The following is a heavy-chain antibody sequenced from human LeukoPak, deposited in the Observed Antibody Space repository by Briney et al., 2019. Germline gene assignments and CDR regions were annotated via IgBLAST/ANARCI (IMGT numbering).Heavy chain of an antibody. V-gene: IGHV1-69*06. D-gene: IGHD2-2*01. Sequence: SVKVSCKASGYTFTGYYMHWVRQAPGQGLEWMGGIMPISGTANYAQKFQGRVTITADKPTNTAYMELSSLRSEDTAVYYCASGRTDIVVVPATLRNYYFDYWGQGTLVTVSS. CDR1: GYTFTGYY. CDR2: IMPISGTA. CDR3: ASGRTDIVVVPATLRNYYFDY. J-gene: IGHJ4*02.